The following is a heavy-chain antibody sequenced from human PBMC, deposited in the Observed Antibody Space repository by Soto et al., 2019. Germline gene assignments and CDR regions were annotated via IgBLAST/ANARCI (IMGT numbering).Heavy chain of an antibody. V-gene: IGHV1-69*01. CDR3: ARGWGYDSNDYYYAY. CDR1: GGTFSRHA. Sequence: QVQLVQSGAEVRKPGSSVKVSCKASGGTFSRHAISWVRQAPGQGLEWMGGIIPIFGTANHAPKCQGRVTIIPDESTSTYHMELSSLRSEDTAIYYCARGWGYDSNDYYYAYWGQGTLVIVSS. CDR2: IIPIFGTA. J-gene: IGHJ4*02. D-gene: IGHD3-22*01.